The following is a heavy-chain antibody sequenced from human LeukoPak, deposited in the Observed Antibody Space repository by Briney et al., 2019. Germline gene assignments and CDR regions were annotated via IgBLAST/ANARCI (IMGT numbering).Heavy chain of an antibody. CDR2: TYYRSKWYN. D-gene: IGHD6-6*01. CDR3: ARGGVTYSIAARLDY. V-gene: IGHV6-1*01. Sequence: SQTLSLTCAISGDSVSSKSAAWTWIRQSPSRGLEWLGRTYYRSKWYNDYAVSVKSRITINPDTSKNQFSLQLNSVTPEDTAVYYCARGGVTYSIAARLDYWGQGTLVTVSS. J-gene: IGHJ4*02. CDR1: GDSVSSKSAA.